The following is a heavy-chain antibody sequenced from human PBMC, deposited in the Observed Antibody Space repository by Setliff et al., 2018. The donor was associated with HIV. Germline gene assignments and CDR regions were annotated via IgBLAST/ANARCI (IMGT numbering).Heavy chain of an antibody. CDR1: GYSFTDYY. J-gene: IGHJ6*03. V-gene: IGHV1-2*06. CDR3: ARTIPLAGSDMDL. CDR2: INPNNGGT. Sequence: WASVKVSCKASGYSFTDYYIHWVRQAPGQGLEWMGRINPNNGGTNYVQRFRGRVTMTRDTSINTAYMELSSLRSDDTAVYYCARTIPLAGSDMDLWGKGTTVTVSS. D-gene: IGHD6-19*01.